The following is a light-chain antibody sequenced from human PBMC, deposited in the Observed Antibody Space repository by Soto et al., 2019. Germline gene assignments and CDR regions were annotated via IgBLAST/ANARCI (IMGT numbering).Light chain of an antibody. CDR2: WAS. J-gene: IGKJ2*01. V-gene: IGKV4-1*01. CDR1: QTVLHDTNGKSY. CDR3: QQYYATPPT. Sequence: DIVMTQSPDSLIVSLGERATINCKSSQTVLHDTNGKSYLSWFQQKPGQPPKLLISWASTRESGVPARFSGSGSETDFTLTISDLQAEDVGVYYCQQYYATPPTFGQGSKLEI.